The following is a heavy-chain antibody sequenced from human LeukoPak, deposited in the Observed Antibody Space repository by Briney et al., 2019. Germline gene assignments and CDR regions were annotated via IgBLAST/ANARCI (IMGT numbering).Heavy chain of an antibody. CDR2: IFYTGTT. CDR3: ARHDVVPVIRRGFDF. CDR1: GGSVSGYY. Sequence: SETLPLTCTVSGGSVSGYYWSWIRQPPGKGLEWIGYIFYTGTTLYSPSLKTRVTMSVDTSENQFSLKLSSVTAADTAVYYCARHDVVPVIRRGFDFWGQGTLVTVSS. V-gene: IGHV4-59*08. D-gene: IGHD2-21*02. J-gene: IGHJ4*02.